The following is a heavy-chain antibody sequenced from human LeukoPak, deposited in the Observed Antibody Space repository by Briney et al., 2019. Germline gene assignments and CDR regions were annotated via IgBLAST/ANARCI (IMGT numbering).Heavy chain of an antibody. CDR2: IYSGGTT. CDR3: ASKLTTGY. J-gene: IGHJ4*02. Sequence: GGSLRLSCVVSGLTVSSNYLSWVRQAPGKGLEWVSVIYSGGTTNYADSVRGRFLVYRDNSKNTLYLQMNSLRAEDTAVYYCASKLTTGYWGQGTLVTVSS. V-gene: IGHV3-66*01. CDR1: GLTVSSNY. D-gene: IGHD4-17*01.